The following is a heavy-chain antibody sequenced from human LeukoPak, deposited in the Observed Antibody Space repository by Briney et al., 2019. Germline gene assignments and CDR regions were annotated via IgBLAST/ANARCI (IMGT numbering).Heavy chain of an antibody. V-gene: IGHV4-38-2*01. CDR3: AKAGTTGIHHWFDP. D-gene: IGHD1-1*01. CDR2: IYHSGGS. J-gene: IGHJ5*02. CDR1: GYSISNDYY. Sequence: PSETLSLTCVVSGYSISNDYYWGWIRQPPGKGLEWIGNIYHSGGSYYNPSLKSRVTILVDTSKNQSSLKPSSVTAADTAVYYCAKAGTTGIHHWFDPWGQGNLVTVSS.